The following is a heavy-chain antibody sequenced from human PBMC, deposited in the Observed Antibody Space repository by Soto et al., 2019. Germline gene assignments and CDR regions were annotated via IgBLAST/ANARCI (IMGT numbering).Heavy chain of an antibody. V-gene: IGHV1-18*01. CDR1: GYTFTSYG. J-gene: IGHJ5*02. CDR2: ISAYNGNT. D-gene: IGHD5-18*01. Sequence: SVKVSCKASGYTFTSYGISWVRQAPGQGLEWMGWISAYNGNTNYAQKLQGRVTMTTDTSTSTAYMELNSLRAEDTAVYYCARALDTAMASKDNWFDPWGQGTLVTVSS. CDR3: ARALDTAMASKDNWFDP.